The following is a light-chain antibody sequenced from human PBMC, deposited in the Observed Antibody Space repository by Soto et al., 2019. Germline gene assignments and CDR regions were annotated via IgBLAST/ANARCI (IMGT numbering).Light chain of an antibody. CDR2: DVS. J-gene: IGLJ2*01. CDR1: SSDVGGYNY. V-gene: IGLV2-11*01. Sequence: QSVLTQPRSVSGSPGQSVTISCTGTSSDVGGYNYVSWYQQHPGKAPKLMIYDVSKRPSGVPDRFSGSKSGNTASLTISGLQAEDGADYYCCSYAGSYMVFGGGTKLTVL. CDR3: CSYAGSYMV.